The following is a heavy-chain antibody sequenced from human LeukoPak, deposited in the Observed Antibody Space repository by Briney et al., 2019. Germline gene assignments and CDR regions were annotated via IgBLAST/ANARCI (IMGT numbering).Heavy chain of an antibody. J-gene: IGHJ4*02. D-gene: IGHD1-26*01. CDR3: TSRPSGTVDY. CDR1: GFTFSGST. V-gene: IGHV3-73*01. Sequence: PGGSLRLSCAISGFTFSGSTIHWVRQASGKGLEWVGRIRNRANSYATAYAASVQGRFTISRDDSTNTASLQMNSLKTEDTAIYYCTSRPSGTVDYWGQGTLVTVSS. CDR2: IRNRANSYAT.